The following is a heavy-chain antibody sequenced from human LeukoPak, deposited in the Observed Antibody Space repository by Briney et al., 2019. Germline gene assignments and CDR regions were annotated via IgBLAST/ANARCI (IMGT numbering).Heavy chain of an antibody. V-gene: IGHV4-39*01. CDR1: GGSISSSSYY. CDR2: IYYSGCT. Sequence: PSETLSLTCTVSGGSISSSSYYWGWIRQPPGKGLEWIGTIYYSGCTYYNPFLKSRVTISVDTSKNQFSLKLSSVTAADTAVYYCARQGSGNYLSPVNYWGQGTLVTVSS. D-gene: IGHD1-26*01. J-gene: IGHJ4*02. CDR3: ARQGSGNYLSPVNY.